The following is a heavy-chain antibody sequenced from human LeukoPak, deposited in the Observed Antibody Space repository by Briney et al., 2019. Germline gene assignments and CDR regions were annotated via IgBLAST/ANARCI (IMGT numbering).Heavy chain of an antibody. V-gene: IGHV4-59*01. Sequence: SETLSLTCTVSGGSISGYYWSWIRQPPGKGLEWIGYISYSGSTNYNPSLKSRVTISVDTSKNHFSLNLNSVTAADTAVYYCARVTRSGFFDIWGQGTMVTVSS. CDR2: ISYSGST. CDR3: ARVTRSGFFDI. CDR1: GGSISGYY. J-gene: IGHJ3*02. D-gene: IGHD2-21*02.